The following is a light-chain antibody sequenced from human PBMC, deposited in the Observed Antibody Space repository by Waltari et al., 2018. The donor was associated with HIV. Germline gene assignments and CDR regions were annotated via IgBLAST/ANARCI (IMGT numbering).Light chain of an antibody. J-gene: IGLJ2*01. Sequence: QFVLTQSPPVSGAPGQMVIISCTRSSSNSGAGYTVPWDQHLPDTAPNPLTSGNNNRPSWVPGRFSGSKSDTSASLTISGLQAEDEADYYCQSYDTSLSGSVFGGGTKLTVL. V-gene: IGLV1-40*01. CDR1: SSNSGAGYT. CDR3: QSYDTSLSGSV. CDR2: GNN.